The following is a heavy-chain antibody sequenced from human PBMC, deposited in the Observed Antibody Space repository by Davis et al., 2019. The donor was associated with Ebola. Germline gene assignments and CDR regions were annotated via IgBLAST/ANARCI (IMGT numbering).Heavy chain of an antibody. CDR1: GGSISSYY. J-gene: IGHJ5*02. CDR2: INHSGST. V-gene: IGHV4-34*01. D-gene: IGHD1-14*01. CDR3: AGSPVLIRKGSRWFDP. Sequence: GSLRLSCTVSGGSISSYYWSWIRQPPGKGLEWIGEINHSGSTNYNPSLKSRVTISVDTSKNHFSLKLSSVTAADTAVYYCAGSPVLIRKGSRWFDPWGQGTLVTVSS.